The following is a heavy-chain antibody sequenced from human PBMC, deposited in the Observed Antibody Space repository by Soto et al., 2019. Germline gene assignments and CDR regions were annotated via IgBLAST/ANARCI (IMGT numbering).Heavy chain of an antibody. J-gene: IGHJ6*02. CDR2: IYPNDADT. Sequence: EVRLAQSGGEVKKPGEYLKISCKGSGYSFTYYWIAWVRQRPGKDLEWMGVIYPNDADTRYNPSFQGQVTISAEKSISTAYLQWTSLKTSDTAMYYCARVPSVVTPGNDYFGVDVWGQGTTVIVSS. CDR1: GYSFTYYW. D-gene: IGHD2-2*01. V-gene: IGHV5-51*01. CDR3: ARVPSVVTPGNDYFGVDV.